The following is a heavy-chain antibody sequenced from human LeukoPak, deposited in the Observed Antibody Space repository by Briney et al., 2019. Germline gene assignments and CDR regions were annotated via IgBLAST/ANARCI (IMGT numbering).Heavy chain of an antibody. CDR3: ARGAAAGPDY. D-gene: IGHD6-25*01. J-gene: IGHJ4*02. V-gene: IGHV3-33*01. CDR1: GFTFSNYV. CDR2: IWYDASNK. Sequence: PGGSLRLSCAASGFTFSNYVMHWVRQAPGKGREWVALIWYDASNKYYADSVKGRFTISRENSNDTLYLQMNSLRAEDTAIYYCARGAAAGPDYWGQGTLVTVSS.